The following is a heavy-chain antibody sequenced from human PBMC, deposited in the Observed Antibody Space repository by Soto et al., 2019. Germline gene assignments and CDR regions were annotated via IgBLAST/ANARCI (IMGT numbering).Heavy chain of an antibody. V-gene: IGHV1-46*01. D-gene: IGHD3-22*01. Sequence: SVKVYCKASGYAFTGDYMRCGLQAPGQGLEWMGIINPSGGSTSYAQKFQGRVTRTRDTSTSTVYMELSSLRSEDTAVYYCARESNTMTTPSRDVWGQGPTVTV. CDR2: INPSGGST. CDR3: ARESNTMTTPSRDV. J-gene: IGHJ6*01. CDR1: GYAFTGDY.